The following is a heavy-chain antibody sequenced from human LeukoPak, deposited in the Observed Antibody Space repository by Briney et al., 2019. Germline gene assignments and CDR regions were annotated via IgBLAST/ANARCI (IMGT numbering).Heavy chain of an antibody. CDR3: ARDSGGSSPFDY. D-gene: IGHD2-15*01. CDR2: ILYDGSNN. J-gene: IGHJ4*02. CDR1: GFTFSSYG. V-gene: IGHV3-33*05. Sequence: GGSLRLSCAASGFTFSSYGMHWGRQAPGKGLEWVTFILYDGSNNYYADSVKGRFTISRDNAKNSLYLQMNSLRAEDTAVYYCARDSGGSSPFDYWGQGTLVTVSS.